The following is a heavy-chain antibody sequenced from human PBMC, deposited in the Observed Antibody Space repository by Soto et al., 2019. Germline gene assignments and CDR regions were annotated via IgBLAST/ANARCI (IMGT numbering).Heavy chain of an antibody. CDR1: GFTFSSYA. D-gene: IGHD5-12*01. V-gene: IGHV3-23*01. CDR3: AKVGKNGYSGYDIPNRVKYYFDY. CDR2: ISGSGGST. J-gene: IGHJ4*02. Sequence: QTGGSLRLSCAASGFTFSSYAMSWVRQAPGKGLEWVSAISGSGGSTYYADSVKGRFTISRDNPKNTRYLQMNSLRAEDTAVYYCAKVGKNGYSGYDIPNRVKYYFDYWGQGTLVTVSS.